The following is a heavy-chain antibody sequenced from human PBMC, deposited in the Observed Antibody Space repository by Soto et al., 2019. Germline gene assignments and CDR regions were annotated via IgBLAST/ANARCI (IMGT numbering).Heavy chain of an antibody. J-gene: IGHJ4*02. CDR3: GQERRGRGWFVCDY. CDR2: ISGSGNDA. V-gene: IGHV3-23*01. Sequence: VQLLESGGGLVQPGGSLRLSCAASGFPFSHYAMSWVRQAPGKGLEWVSAISGSGNDASYADSVRGRFTISRDNSRDTLYLQMNSLRADDTAVYYRGQERRGRGWFVCDYWAQGALATVSS. CDR1: GFPFSHYA. D-gene: IGHD6-19*01.